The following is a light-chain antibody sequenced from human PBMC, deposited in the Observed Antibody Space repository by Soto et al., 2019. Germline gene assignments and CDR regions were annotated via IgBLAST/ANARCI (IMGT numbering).Light chain of an antibody. V-gene: IGLV2-14*01. CDR1: SSDVGGYNF. Sequence: QSALTQPASVSGSPGQSITISCTGTSSDVGGYNFVSWYQQHPDKASKLMIYDVTNRPSGVSNRFSGSKSGNTASLTISGLQAEDEADYYCISYTSISTYVFGTGTKLTVL. CDR2: DVT. J-gene: IGLJ1*01. CDR3: ISYTSISTYV.